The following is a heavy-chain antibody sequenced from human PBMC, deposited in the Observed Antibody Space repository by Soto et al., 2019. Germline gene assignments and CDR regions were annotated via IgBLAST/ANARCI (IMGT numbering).Heavy chain of an antibody. J-gene: IGHJ4*02. Sequence: GGSLRLSCAASGFTFTTYAMAWVRQAPGKGLEWVSSITGSGTNTYYADSVKGRFTISRDNSMNTLYLQMNSLRAEDTAVYSCARDTTLDHWSQGTLVTVSS. CDR1: GFTFTTYA. D-gene: IGHD2-2*01. CDR3: ARDTTLDH. CDR2: ITGSGTNT. V-gene: IGHV3-23*01.